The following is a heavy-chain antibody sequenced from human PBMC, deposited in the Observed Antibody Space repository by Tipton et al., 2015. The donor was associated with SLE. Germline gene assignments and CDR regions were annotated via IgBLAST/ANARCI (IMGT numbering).Heavy chain of an antibody. V-gene: IGHV3-33*01. D-gene: IGHD2-15*01. CDR2: IWYDGSNK. CDR3: ARTSFATGAFDY. CDR1: GFTFSSYG. Sequence: TLRLSCAASGFTFSSYGMHWVRQAPGKGLEWVAVIWYDGSNKYYADSVKGRFTISRDNSKNTLYLQMNSLRAEDTAVYYCARTSFATGAFDYWGQGTLVTVSS. J-gene: IGHJ4*02.